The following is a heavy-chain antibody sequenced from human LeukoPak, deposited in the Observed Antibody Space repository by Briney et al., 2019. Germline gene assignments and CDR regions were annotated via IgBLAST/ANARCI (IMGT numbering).Heavy chain of an antibody. CDR2: IYYSGST. V-gene: IGHV4-59*12. J-gene: IGHJ4*02. CDR1: GGSISSYY. Sequence: ASETLSLTCTVSGGSISSYYWSWIRQPPGKGLEWIGYIYYSGSTNYNPSLKSRVTISVDTSKNQFSLKLSSVTAADTAVYYCAREAHTVGFDYWGQGALVTVSS. D-gene: IGHD4-23*01. CDR3: AREAHTVGFDY.